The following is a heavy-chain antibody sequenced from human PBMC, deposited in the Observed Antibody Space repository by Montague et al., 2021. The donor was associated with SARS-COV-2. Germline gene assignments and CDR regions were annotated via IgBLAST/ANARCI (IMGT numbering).Heavy chain of an antibody. CDR1: GGAIRRSSYY. Sequence: SETLSLTCTGSGGAIRRSSYYWGGIRQPPGKGLEWIGSIYYSGSTYYNPSLKSRVTISVDTSKNQFSLKLSSVTAADTAVYYCARRVTGTTVHYYYYGMDVWGQGTTVTVSS. V-gene: IGHV4-39*01. D-gene: IGHD1-20*01. CDR3: ARRVTGTTVHYYYYGMDV. J-gene: IGHJ6*02. CDR2: IYYSGST.